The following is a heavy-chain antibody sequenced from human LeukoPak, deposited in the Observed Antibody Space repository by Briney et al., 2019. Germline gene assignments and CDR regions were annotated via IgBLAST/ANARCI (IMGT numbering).Heavy chain of an antibody. Sequence: GGSLRLSCAASGFTFSIYAMSWVRQAPGKGLEWVSAISGSGYDTYYADSVKGRFTISRDNSKNALYLQMSSLRAEDTAVYYCAKRIGWYGTVDFWGQGTLVTVSS. CDR3: AKRIGWYGTVDF. V-gene: IGHV3-23*01. J-gene: IGHJ4*02. CDR1: GFTFSIYA. D-gene: IGHD6-19*01. CDR2: ISGSGYDT.